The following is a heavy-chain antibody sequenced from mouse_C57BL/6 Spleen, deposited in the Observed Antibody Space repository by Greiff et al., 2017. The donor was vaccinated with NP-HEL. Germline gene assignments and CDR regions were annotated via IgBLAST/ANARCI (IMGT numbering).Heavy chain of an antibody. CDR3: ARYCHCYFDY. J-gene: IGHJ2*01. CDR2: INPNNGGT. Sequence: EVQLQQSGPELVKPGASVKISCKASGYTFTDYYMNWVKQSHGKSLEWIGDINPNNGGTSYNQKFKGKATLTVDKSSSTAYMELRSLTSEDSAVYYCARYCHCYFDYWGQGTTLTVSS. V-gene: IGHV1-26*01. CDR1: GYTFTDYY.